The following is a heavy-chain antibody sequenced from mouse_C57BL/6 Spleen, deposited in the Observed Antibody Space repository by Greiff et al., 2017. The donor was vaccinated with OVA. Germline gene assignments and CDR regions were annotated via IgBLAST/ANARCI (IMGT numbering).Heavy chain of an antibody. CDR2: ISSGSSTI. CDR1: GFTFSDYG. Sequence: EVKVEESGGGLVKPGGSLKLSCAASGFTFSDYGMHWVRQAPEKGLEGVAYISSGSSTIYYADTVKGRFTISRDNAKNTLFLQMTSLRSEDTAMYYCARLTGAYWGQGTLVTVSA. CDR3: ARLTGAY. V-gene: IGHV5-17*01. J-gene: IGHJ3*01. D-gene: IGHD4-1*01.